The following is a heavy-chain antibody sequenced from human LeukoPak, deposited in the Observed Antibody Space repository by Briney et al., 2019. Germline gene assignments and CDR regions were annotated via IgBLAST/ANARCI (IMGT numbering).Heavy chain of an antibody. J-gene: IGHJ4*02. CDR1: GGTLSSYA. V-gene: IGHV1-69*05. CDR2: IIPIFGTA. Sequence: SVKVSCKASGGTLSSYAISWVRQAPGQGLEWMGGIIPIFGTANYAQKFQGRVTITTDESTSTAYMELSSLRSEDTAVYYCARVSSGVGEIDYWGQGTLVTVSS. CDR3: ARVSSGVGEIDY. D-gene: IGHD1-26*01.